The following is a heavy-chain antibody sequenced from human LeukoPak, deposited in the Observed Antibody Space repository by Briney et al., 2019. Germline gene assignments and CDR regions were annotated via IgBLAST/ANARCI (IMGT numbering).Heavy chain of an antibody. V-gene: IGHV3-30*18. Sequence: GGSLRLSCVTSGFTFSNYAMHWVRQAPGKGLEWVAVISYDGVNKYYAEALKGRFSISRDSSGNTAYLQMNSLRIDDTAVYYCVKASSGSYWGGYFDYWGQGALVTVSS. CDR1: GFTFSNYA. D-gene: IGHD1-26*01. CDR2: ISYDGVNK. CDR3: VKASSGSYWGGYFDY. J-gene: IGHJ4*02.